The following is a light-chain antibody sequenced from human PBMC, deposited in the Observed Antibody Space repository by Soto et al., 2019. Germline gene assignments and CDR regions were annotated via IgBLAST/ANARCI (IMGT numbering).Light chain of an antibody. V-gene: IGKV1-5*01. CDR3: QQYGSSGT. CDR2: DAS. J-gene: IGKJ1*01. Sequence: DIQMTQSPSTLSGAVGDRFTITGWFSESISRWWAWYQQKPVTAPILLIYDASCLESGVPSRFSGSGSGTDFPLTISRLEPEDFAVYYCQQYGSSGTFGQGTKVDI. CDR1: ESISRW.